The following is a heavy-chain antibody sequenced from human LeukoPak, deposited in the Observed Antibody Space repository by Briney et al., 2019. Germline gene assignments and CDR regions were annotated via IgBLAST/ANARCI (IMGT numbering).Heavy chain of an antibody. CDR1: GFIFSSYW. V-gene: IGHV3-7*01. J-gene: IGHJ3*02. Sequence: GGSLRLSCAASGFIFSSYWMSWVRQAPGKGLEWVANIKQIGSEKHYADSVKGRFTISRDNAKNSLDLRMNSLKAEDTAVYYCARRRWGVTKNSDAFDIWGQGTMVTVSS. D-gene: IGHD4-17*01. CDR3: ARRRWGVTKNSDAFDI. CDR2: IKQIGSEK.